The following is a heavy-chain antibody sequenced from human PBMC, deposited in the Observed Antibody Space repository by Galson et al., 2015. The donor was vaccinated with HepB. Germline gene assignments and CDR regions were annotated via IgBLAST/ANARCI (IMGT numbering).Heavy chain of an antibody. Sequence: SLRICCAASGLTFSTYAMRWVRQAPGKGLEWLSTLSGSGGSIYDAESVQGRFAISRYNSKSTLDLQMNGLRAEDTAVYFCAKFYSGTYYLDAFDIWGHGTLVTVSS. V-gene: IGHV3-23*01. CDR1: GLTFSTYA. D-gene: IGHD1-26*01. CDR3: AKFYSGTYYLDAFDI. J-gene: IGHJ3*02. CDR2: LSGSGGSI.